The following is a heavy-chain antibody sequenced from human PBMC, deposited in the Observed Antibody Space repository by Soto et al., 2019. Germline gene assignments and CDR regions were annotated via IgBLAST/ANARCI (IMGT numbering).Heavy chain of an antibody. Sequence: SVKVSCKTSGGTFSSYAISWVRQAPGQGLEWMGGIIPIFVTANYTQRLQGRVTMTTDTSTSTAYMEMRSLTSDDTAVYYCTRAVGYGGKAYFDYWGQETLVTVSS. CDR3: TRAVGYGGKAYFDY. CDR2: IIPIFVTA. J-gene: IGHJ4*02. D-gene: IGHD4-17*01. CDR1: GGTFSSYA. V-gene: IGHV1-69*05.